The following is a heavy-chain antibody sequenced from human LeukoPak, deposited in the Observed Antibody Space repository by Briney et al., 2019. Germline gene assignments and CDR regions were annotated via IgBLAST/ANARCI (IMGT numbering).Heavy chain of an antibody. CDR1: GFTFSNYA. CDR3: ARDIAKRGYSYGPLEY. Sequence: PGRSLRLSCAASGFTFSNYAMHWVRQAPGKGLEWVAVISYDGSNKYYADSVKGRFTISRDNSKKTLYLQMNSLRAEDTAVYYCARDIAKRGYSYGPLEYWGQGTLVTVSS. V-gene: IGHV3-30-3*01. CDR2: ISYDGSNK. D-gene: IGHD5-18*01. J-gene: IGHJ4*02.